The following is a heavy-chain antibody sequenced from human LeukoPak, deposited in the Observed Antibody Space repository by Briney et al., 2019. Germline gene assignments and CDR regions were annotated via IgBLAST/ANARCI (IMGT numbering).Heavy chain of an antibody. J-gene: IGHJ6*03. D-gene: IGHD2-15*01. V-gene: IGHV3-15*01. CDR2: IKSKTDGGTT. CDR1: RFTFSNAW. CDR3: TTDSNCSGGSSYCYYYYYMDV. Sequence: GGSLRLSCAASRFTFSNAWMSWVRQAPGKGLEWVGRIKSKTDGGTTDYAARVKGRFTISRDDARNMLYLQRHSLKPEDTAVYYCTTDSNCSGGSSYCYYYYYMDVWGRGTTVTISS.